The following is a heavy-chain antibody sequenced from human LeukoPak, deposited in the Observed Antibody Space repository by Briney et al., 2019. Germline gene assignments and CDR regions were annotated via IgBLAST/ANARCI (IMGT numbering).Heavy chain of an antibody. CDR1: GYSFTSYW. CDR2: INPDGSHI. J-gene: IGHJ4*02. Sequence: GESLKISCKVSGYSFTSYWIGWVRQMPGKGLEWMGAINPDGSHIRYSPSFQGQVTISTDKSISTAYLQWSSLKVSDTAMYYCARDIAVVPAALYYFDYWGQGTLVTVSS. CDR3: ARDIAVVPAALYYFDY. D-gene: IGHD2-2*01. V-gene: IGHV5-51*01.